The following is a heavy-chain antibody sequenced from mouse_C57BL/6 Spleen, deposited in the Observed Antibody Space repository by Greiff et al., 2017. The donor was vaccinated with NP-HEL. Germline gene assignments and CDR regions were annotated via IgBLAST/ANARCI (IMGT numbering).Heavy chain of an antibody. CDR2: ISYDGSN. D-gene: IGHD2-13*01. J-gene: IGHJ3*01. CDR3: AREGDFPWFAY. Sequence: EVKLMESGPGLVKPSQSLSLTCSVTGYSITSGYYWNWIRQFPGNKLEWMGYISYDGSNNYNPSLKNRIPITRDTSKNQFFLKLNSVTTEDTATYYCAREGDFPWFAYWGQGTLVTVSA. CDR1: GYSITSGYY. V-gene: IGHV3-6*01.